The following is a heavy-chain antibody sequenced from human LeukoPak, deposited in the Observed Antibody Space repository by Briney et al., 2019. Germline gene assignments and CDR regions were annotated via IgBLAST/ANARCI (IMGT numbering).Heavy chain of an antibody. V-gene: IGHV4-4*07. Sequence: SETVSLTCTVCGGSISSYYWSWIRQPAGKGLEGIGRIYSSWSTNYNPSLKSQVTMSVDTSKNQFSLKLSSVTAGDTAVYYCARDSYGSGSYYKRHYYYYGMEVGGQGPRDSVSS. CDR1: GGSISSYY. CDR3: ARDSYGSGSYYKRHYYYYGMEV. CDR2: IYSSWST. J-gene: IGHJ6*01. D-gene: IGHD3-10*01.